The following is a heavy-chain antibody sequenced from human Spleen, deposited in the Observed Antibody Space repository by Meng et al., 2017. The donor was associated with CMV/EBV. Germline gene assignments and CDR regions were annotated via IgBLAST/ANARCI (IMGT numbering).Heavy chain of an antibody. V-gene: IGHV3-7*01. Sequence: GGSLRLSCAASGFTFSSYWMSWVRQAPGKGLEWVANIKEDGSEKYYVDSVKGRFTISRDDAKNSLYLQMNSLRAEDTAVYYCAREIRGYCSGGSCYSSYYFDYWGQGTLVTVSS. CDR2: IKEDGSEK. D-gene: IGHD2-15*01. CDR1: GFTFSSYW. J-gene: IGHJ4*02. CDR3: AREIRGYCSGGSCYSSYYFDY.